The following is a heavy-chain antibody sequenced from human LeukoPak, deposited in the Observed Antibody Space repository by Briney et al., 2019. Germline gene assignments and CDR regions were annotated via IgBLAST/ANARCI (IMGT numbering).Heavy chain of an antibody. D-gene: IGHD3-10*01. CDR3: ARASYGSGSYYHSQDY. CDR2: ISGSGHDI. Sequence: GGSLRLSCAASGFTFSDSYMTWVRQAPGKGVEWVAYISGSGHDINYSDSVKGRFTISRDNAKNSLYLQMNSLRAEDTAVYYCARASYGSGSYYHSQDYWGQGTLVTVSS. J-gene: IGHJ4*02. V-gene: IGHV3-11*06. CDR1: GFTFSDSY.